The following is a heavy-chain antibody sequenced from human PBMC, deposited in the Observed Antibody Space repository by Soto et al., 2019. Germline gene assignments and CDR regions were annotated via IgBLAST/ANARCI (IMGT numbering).Heavy chain of an antibody. V-gene: IGHV1-18*01. CDR1: GYTYTSYG. Sequence: ASVKVSCKASGYTYTSYGISWVRQAPGQGLEWMGRISAYNGNTNYAQKLQGRVTMTRDTSTSTVYMELSSLRSEDTAVYYCARSRVEAFDAFDIWGQGTMVTV. J-gene: IGHJ3*02. CDR2: ISAYNGNT. CDR3: ARSRVEAFDAFDI.